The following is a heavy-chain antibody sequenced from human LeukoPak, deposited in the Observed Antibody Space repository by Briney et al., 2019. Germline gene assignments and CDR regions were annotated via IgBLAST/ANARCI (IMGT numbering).Heavy chain of an antibody. CDR1: GYTFTDYY. CDR2: INVNRGCT. D-gene: IGHD2-2*01. J-gene: IGHJ4*02. CDR3: ARRYCSSTSCYYFDY. V-gene: IGHV1-2*02. Sequence: GASLKVSCKASGYTFTDYYMHWVRQAPGQGLEWMGWINVNRGCTNYAQRFQGRVTMTRDTSITTAYMELSRLKSDDTAVYYCARRYCSSTSCYYFDYWGQGALVTVSS.